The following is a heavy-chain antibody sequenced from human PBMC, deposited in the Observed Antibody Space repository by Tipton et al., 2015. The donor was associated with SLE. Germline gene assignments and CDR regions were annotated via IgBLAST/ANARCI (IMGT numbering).Heavy chain of an antibody. CDR3: ARDGGGDGYFDY. J-gene: IGHJ4*02. CDR2: IGSYGRDK. D-gene: IGHD2-21*02. CDR1: G. Sequence: GMHWVRQAPGKGLEWLADIGSYGRDKDYSDSVKGRFTISRDNSKNTLFLQMNSLRAEDTAVYYCARDGGGDGYFDYWGQGTLVTVSS. V-gene: IGHV3-33*01.